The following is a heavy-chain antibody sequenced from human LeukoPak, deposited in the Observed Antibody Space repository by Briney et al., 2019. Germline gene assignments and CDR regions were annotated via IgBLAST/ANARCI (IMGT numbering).Heavy chain of an antibody. V-gene: IGHV4-34*01. CDR2: INHSGST. CDR1: GGSFSGYY. J-gene: IGHJ6*02. D-gene: IGHD3-10*01. CDR3: ARAPITMVRGVISSYYYYYGMDV. Sequence: SETLSLTCAVYGGSFSGYYWSWIRQPPGKGLEWIGEINHSGSTNYNPSLKSRVTISVDTSKNQFSLKLSSVTAADTAVYYCARAPITMVRGVISSYYYYYGMDVWGQGTTVTVSS.